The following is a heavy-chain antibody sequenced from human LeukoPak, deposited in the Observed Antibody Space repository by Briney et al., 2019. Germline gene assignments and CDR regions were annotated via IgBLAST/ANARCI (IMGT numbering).Heavy chain of an antibody. V-gene: IGHV3-30*02. CDR3: AKDLPTYCGGDCYSDY. D-gene: IGHD2-21*02. J-gene: IGHJ4*02. CDR2: IRYDGSNK. CDR1: GFTLRSYG. Sequence: GGSLRLSCAASGFTLRSYGMHWVRQTPGKGLEWVAFIRYDGSNKYYADSVKGRFTISRDNSKNTLYLQMNSLRAEDTAVYYCAKDLPTYCGGDCYSDYWGQGTLVTVSS.